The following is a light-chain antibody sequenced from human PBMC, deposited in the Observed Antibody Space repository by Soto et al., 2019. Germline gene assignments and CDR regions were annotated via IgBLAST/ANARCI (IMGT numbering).Light chain of an antibody. CDR2: YDS. CDR3: QVWDSSSDRVV. CDR1: NIGSKS. Sequence: SYELTQPPSVSVAPGKTARITCGGNNIGSKSVHWYQQKPGQAPVLVIYYDSDRPSGIPERFSGSNSVNTATLTISRVEAGDEADYYCQVWDSSSDRVVFGGGTKLTVL. J-gene: IGLJ2*01. V-gene: IGLV3-21*04.